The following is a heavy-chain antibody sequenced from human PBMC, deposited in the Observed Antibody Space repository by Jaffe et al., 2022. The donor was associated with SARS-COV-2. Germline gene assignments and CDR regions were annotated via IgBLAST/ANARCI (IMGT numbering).Heavy chain of an antibody. J-gene: IGHJ4*02. V-gene: IGHV3-73*02. CDR2: IGGRLNNYAT. Sequence: EVQLVESGGGLVQPGGSLKLSCAASGFTFSGSTIHWVRQASGKGLEWVGRIGGRLNNYATQYGASVKGRFTFSRDDSQNTAFLQMSSLNTEDTAVYFCTRYRDGTDSACFDYWGQGTLVTVSS. CDR1: GFTFSGST. D-gene: IGHD2-8*02. CDR3: TRYRDGTDSACFDY.